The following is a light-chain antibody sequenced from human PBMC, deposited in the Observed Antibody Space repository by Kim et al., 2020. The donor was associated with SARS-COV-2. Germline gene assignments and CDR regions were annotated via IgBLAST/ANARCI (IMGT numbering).Light chain of an antibody. CDR2: QHN. CDR3: ASWDASLNALV. Sequence: GQTVTISCSGSDSNIGYYPVDWYQQVPGTAPRLLIHQHNQRPSGVPDRFSGSKSGTSASLAISGLQSDDEADYYCASWDASLNALVFGGGTQLTVL. J-gene: IGLJ3*02. V-gene: IGLV1-44*01. CDR1: DSNIGYYP.